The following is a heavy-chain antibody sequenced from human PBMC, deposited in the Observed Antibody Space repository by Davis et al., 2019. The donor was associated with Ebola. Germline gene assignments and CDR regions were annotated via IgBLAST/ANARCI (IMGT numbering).Heavy chain of an antibody. CDR1: GYTFTGYY. J-gene: IGHJ4*02. V-gene: IGHV1-18*04. CDR3: ARDNLRFLEWITPFDY. Sequence: ASVKVSCKASGYTFTGYYMHWVRQAPGQGLEWMGWISAYNGNTNYAQKLQGRVTMTTDTSTSTAYMELSSLRSEDTAVYYGARDNLRFLEWITPFDYWGQGTLVTVSS. CDR2: ISAYNGNT. D-gene: IGHD3-3*01.